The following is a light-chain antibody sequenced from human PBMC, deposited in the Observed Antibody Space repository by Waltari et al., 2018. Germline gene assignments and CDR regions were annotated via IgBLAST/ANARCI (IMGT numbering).Light chain of an antibody. CDR2: DVS. V-gene: IGLV2-23*02. J-gene: IGLJ2*01. CDR3: CSYAGKV. Sequence: QSALTQPASGSGSPGQSLTISCTGTSSDAGGYHYVSWYQPHPGKAPKLMIYDVSKRPSGVSHRFSGSKSGNTASLTISGLQAEDEADYYCCSYAGKVFGGGTKLTVL. CDR1: SSDAGGYHY.